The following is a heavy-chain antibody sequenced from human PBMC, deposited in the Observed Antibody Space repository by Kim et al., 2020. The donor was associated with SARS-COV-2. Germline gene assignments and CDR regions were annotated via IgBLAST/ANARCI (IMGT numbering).Heavy chain of an antibody. CDR2: K. CDR3: ARDTTVTTFGY. D-gene: IGHD4-17*01. Sequence: KYYAHSVKGRFTISRDNSKNTLYLQMNSLRAEDTAVYYCARDTTVTTFGYWGQGTLVTVSS. J-gene: IGHJ4*02. V-gene: IGHV3-33*01.